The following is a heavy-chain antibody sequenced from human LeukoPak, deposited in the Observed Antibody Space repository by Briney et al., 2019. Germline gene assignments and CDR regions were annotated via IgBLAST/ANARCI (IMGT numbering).Heavy chain of an antibody. CDR2: IYPGDSDT. CDR3: ANELKPYYFDY. V-gene: IGHV5-51*01. D-gene: IGHD5-24*01. Sequence: PGESLKISFKGPGYRSTTYWIGWARQIPPKGLDWMGFIYPGDSDTRYSPSFQGQVTISADKSISTAYLQWSSLKASDTAMYYCANELKPYYFDYWGQGTLVTVSS. CDR1: GYRSTTYW. J-gene: IGHJ4*02.